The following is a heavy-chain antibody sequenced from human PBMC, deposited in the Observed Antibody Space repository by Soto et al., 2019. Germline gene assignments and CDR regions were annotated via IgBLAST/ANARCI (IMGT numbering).Heavy chain of an antibody. J-gene: IGHJ6*02. D-gene: IGHD2-21*02. Sequence: EVQLVESGGGLVQPGGSLRLSCAASGVTFSSYDMNWVRQAPGKGLEWVSYISTSSSTIYYADSVKGRFTISRDNAKNSLYLQMNSLRDEDTAVYYCARAPRGGNSASYYYGMDVWGQGTTVTVSS. CDR3: ARAPRGGNSASYYYGMDV. V-gene: IGHV3-48*02. CDR2: ISTSSSTI. CDR1: GVTFSSYD.